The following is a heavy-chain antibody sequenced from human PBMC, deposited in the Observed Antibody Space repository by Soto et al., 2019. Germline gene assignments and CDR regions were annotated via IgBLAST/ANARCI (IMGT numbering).Heavy chain of an antibody. Sequence: SETLSLTCAVYGGSFSGYYWSWIRQPPGKGLEWIGEINHSGSTNYNPSLKSRVTISVDTSKNQFSLKLSSVTAADTAVYYGARAMLGSGSYYDAFDIWGQGTMVTVSS. CDR1: GGSFSGYY. CDR2: INHSGST. D-gene: IGHD3-10*01. V-gene: IGHV4-34*01. J-gene: IGHJ3*02. CDR3: ARAMLGSGSYYDAFDI.